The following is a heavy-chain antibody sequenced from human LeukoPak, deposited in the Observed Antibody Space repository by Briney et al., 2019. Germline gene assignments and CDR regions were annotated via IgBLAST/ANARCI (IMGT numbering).Heavy chain of an antibody. V-gene: IGHV4-4*02. CDR2: IYHSGST. J-gene: IGHJ4*02. Sequence: NPSETLSPACAVSGASISSSHWWSWVRQAPGKGLEWIGEIYHSGSTNYNPSLKSRVTISVDKSKNQFSLKLSSVTAADTAVYYCARTYDTSGYYYAFDYWGQGTLVTVSS. CDR3: ARTYDTSGYYYAFDY. CDR1: GASISSSHW. D-gene: IGHD3-22*01.